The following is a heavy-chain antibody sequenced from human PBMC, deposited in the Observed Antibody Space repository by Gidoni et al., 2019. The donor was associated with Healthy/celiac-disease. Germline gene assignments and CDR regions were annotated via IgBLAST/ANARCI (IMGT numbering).Heavy chain of an antibody. J-gene: IGHJ6*02. CDR3: ASHYYDSSGYYGYYYYGMDV. V-gene: IGHV1-2*02. D-gene: IGHD3-22*01. CDR1: GYTFTGYY. Sequence: QVQLVQSGAEVKKPGASVKVSCKASGYTFTGYYMHWVRQAPGQGLEWMGWINPTSGGTNYAQKFQGRVTMTRDTSISTAYMELSRLRSDDTAVYYCASHYYDSSGYYGYYYYGMDVWGQGTTVTVSS. CDR2: INPTSGGT.